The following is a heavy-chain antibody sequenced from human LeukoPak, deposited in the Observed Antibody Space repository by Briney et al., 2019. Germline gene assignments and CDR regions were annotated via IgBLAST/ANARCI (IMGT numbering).Heavy chain of an antibody. D-gene: IGHD2-2*01. CDR3: AREGCSSTSCSHGFDY. CDR2: MNPNSGNT. CDR1: GYTFTSYD. Sequence: ASVKVSCKASGYTFTSYDINWVRQATGQGLEWTGWMNPNSGNTGYAQKFQGRVTMTRNTSISTAYMELSSLRSEDTAVYYCAREGCSSTSCSHGFDYWGQGTLVTVSS. V-gene: IGHV1-8*01. J-gene: IGHJ4*02.